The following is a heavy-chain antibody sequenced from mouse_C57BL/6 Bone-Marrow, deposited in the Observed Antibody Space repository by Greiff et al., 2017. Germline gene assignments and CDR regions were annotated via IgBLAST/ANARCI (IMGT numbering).Heavy chain of an antibody. J-gene: IGHJ2*01. Sequence: QVQLQQSGAELARPGASVKLSCKASGYTFTSYGISWVKQRTGQGLEWIGEIYPRSGNTYYNEKFKGKATLTADKSSSTAYMELRSLTSEDSAVYFCASPYCYGSRGNYWGQGTTLTVSS. CDR1: GYTFTSYG. CDR2: IYPRSGNT. V-gene: IGHV1-81*01. D-gene: IGHD1-1*01. CDR3: ASPYCYGSRGNY.